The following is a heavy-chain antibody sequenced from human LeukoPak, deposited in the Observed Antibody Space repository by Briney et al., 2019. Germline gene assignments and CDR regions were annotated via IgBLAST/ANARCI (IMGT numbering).Heavy chain of an antibody. Sequence: SETLSLTCTVSGGSISSSSYYWGWIRQPPGKGLEWIGSIYYSGSTYYNPSLKSRVTISVDTSKNQFSLKLSSVTAADTAVYYCASDTPLRYFDWFSPLGGYYYMDVWGKGTTVTISS. J-gene: IGHJ6*03. V-gene: IGHV4-39*01. CDR2: IYYSGST. CDR3: ASDTPLRYFDWFSPLGGYYYMDV. CDR1: GGSISSSSYY. D-gene: IGHD3-9*01.